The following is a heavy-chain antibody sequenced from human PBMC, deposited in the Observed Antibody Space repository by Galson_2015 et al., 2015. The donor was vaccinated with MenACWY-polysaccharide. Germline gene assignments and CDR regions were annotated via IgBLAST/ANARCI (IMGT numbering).Heavy chain of an antibody. D-gene: IGHD2-15*01. J-gene: IGHJ5*02. CDR3: ARHLGYCSGGSCYFASGFDP. CDR1: GGSISSYY. CDR2: IYYSGST. V-gene: IGHV4-59*08. Sequence: SETLSLTCTVSGGSISSYYWSWIRQPPGKGLEWIGYIYYSGSTNYNPSFKSRVTISVGTSKNQFSLKLSSVTAADTAVYYCARHLGYCSGGSCYFASGFDPWGQGTLVTVSS.